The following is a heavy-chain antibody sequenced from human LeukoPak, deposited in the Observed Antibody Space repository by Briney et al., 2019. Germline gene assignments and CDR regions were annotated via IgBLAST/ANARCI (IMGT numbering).Heavy chain of an antibody. CDR2: ISHSGST. Sequence: SETLSLTCAVYGGSFSGYYWTWIRRPPGKGLEWIGEISHSGSTNYNPSLKSRLTISADTSKNQFSLKLSSVTAADTAVYYCAREGSDYYGSGSYYRSYYYYMDVWGKGTTVTISS. D-gene: IGHD3-10*01. J-gene: IGHJ6*03. CDR1: GGSFSGYY. V-gene: IGHV4-34*01. CDR3: AREGSDYYGSGSYYRSYYYYMDV.